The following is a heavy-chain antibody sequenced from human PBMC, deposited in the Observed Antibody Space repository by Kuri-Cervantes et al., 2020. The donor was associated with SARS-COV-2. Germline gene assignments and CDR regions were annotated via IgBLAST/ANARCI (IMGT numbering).Heavy chain of an antibody. J-gene: IGHJ4*02. CDR2: IYIGGSI. CDR3: ARSFDY. Sequence: GESLKISFAASGFTVTNNYMTWVRQAPGKGLEWVSLIYIGGSICYADSLKGRFIISRDISKNTLSLQMNSMRAEDTAVYYCARSFDYWGLGTLVTVSS. CDR1: GFTVTNNY. V-gene: IGHV3-53*01.